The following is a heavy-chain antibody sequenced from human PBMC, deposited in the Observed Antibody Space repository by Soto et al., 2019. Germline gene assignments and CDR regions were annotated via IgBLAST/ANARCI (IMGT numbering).Heavy chain of an antibody. CDR2: TSYDGRNK. CDR3: ARPLGYDSSAYGYYYAMDV. D-gene: IGHD3-22*01. Sequence: QVQVVESGGGVVQPGRSLRLSCAASGFTFSSYAMHWVRQAPGKGLEWVAVTSYDGRNKYYADSVKGRFTISRDNSKNTLYLQMNSLRVEDTAVYYCARPLGYDSSAYGYYYAMDVWGQGTTVTVSS. J-gene: IGHJ6*02. V-gene: IGHV3-30*04. CDR1: GFTFSSYA.